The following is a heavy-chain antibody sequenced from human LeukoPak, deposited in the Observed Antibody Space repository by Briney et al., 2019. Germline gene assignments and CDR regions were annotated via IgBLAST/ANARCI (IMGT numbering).Heavy chain of an antibody. Sequence: PGGSLRLSCAGSGFTFSSYWMTWVRQAPGKGLEWVANTKQDGGEKNYVDSVKGRFTISRDNSKNTLYLQMNSLRAEDTAVYYCAKSFTVNYRLVPYFDYWGQGTLVTVSS. CDR2: TKQDGGEK. CDR3: AKSFTVNYRLVPYFDY. D-gene: IGHD4-17*01. CDR1: GFTFSSYW. J-gene: IGHJ4*02. V-gene: IGHV3-7*03.